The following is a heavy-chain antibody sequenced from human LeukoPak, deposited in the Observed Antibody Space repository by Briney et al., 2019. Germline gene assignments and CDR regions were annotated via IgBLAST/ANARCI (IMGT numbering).Heavy chain of an antibody. V-gene: IGHV3-33*01. CDR3: ARDYNWYFDC. CDR2: IWYDGSKE. CDR1: GFTFTTFG. Sequence: GGSLRLSCAASGFTFTTFGFHGVRQAPGKGLEWVAVIWYDGSKEYYADSVKGRFTISRDNSKNTVFLQMNSLRAEDTAVYYCARDYNWYFDCWGQGTLVTVSS. J-gene: IGHJ4*02. D-gene: IGHD1-20*01.